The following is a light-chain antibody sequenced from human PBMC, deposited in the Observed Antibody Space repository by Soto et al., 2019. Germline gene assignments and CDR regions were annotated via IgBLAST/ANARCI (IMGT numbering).Light chain of an antibody. CDR3: PQYGSSPT. CDR2: GAS. CDR1: QSVSSSY. Sequence: EIVLTPSPGTLSLSPGERATLSCRASQSVSSSYLAWYQQKPGQAPRLLIYGASSRATGIPDRFSGSGSGTDFTLTISRLEPEDFAVYYCPQYGSSPTFGQGTKVDIK. V-gene: IGKV3-20*01. J-gene: IGKJ1*01.